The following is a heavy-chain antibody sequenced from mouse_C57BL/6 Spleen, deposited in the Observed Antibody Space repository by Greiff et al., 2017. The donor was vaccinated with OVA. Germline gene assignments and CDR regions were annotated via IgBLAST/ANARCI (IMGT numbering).Heavy chain of an antibody. D-gene: IGHD2-2*01. CDR2: INPNNGGT. J-gene: IGHJ4*01. Sequence: EVQLQQSGPELVKPGASVKIPCKASGYTFTDYNMDWVKQSHGKSLEWIGDINPNNGGTIYNQKFKGKATLTVDKSSSTAYMELRSLTSEDTAVYYCARAMYGYYNAMDYWGQGTSVTVSS. CDR3: ARAMYGYYNAMDY. V-gene: IGHV1-18*01. CDR1: GYTFTDYN.